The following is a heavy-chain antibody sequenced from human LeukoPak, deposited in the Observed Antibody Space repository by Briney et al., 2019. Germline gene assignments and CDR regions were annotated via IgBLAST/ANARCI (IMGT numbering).Heavy chain of an antibody. Sequence: KGGESLKISCKGSGYSFTSYWIGWVRQLPGKGLEWMGIIYPGDSDTRYSPSFQGQVTISADKSISTAYLQWSSLKTSDTAMYYCARHRQTKWVSDYWGQGTLVTVSS. CDR1: GYSFTSYW. CDR3: ARHRQTKWVSDY. J-gene: IGHJ4*02. CDR2: IYPGDSDT. V-gene: IGHV5-51*01. D-gene: IGHD3-22*01.